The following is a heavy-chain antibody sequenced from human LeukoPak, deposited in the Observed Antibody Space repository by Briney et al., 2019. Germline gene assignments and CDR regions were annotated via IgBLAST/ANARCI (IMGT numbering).Heavy chain of an antibody. D-gene: IGHD3-10*01. V-gene: IGHV1-69*05. CDR3: ARDLRFGGYYYYYYYMDV. CDR2: IIPIFGTA. Sequence: ASVKVSCKASGGTFSSYAISWVRQAPGQGLEWMGGIIPIFGTANYAQKFQGRVTITTDESTSTAYMELSSLRSEDTAVYYCARDLRFGGYYYYYYYMDVWGKGTTVTVSS. J-gene: IGHJ6*03. CDR1: GGTFSSYA.